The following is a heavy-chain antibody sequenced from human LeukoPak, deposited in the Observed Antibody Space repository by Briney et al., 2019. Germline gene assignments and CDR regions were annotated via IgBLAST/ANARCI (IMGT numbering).Heavy chain of an antibody. J-gene: IGHJ4*02. D-gene: IGHD3-22*01. CDR2: INPSGGST. CDR1: GYTFTSYY. Sequence: ASVKVSCKASGYTFTSYYMHWVRLAPGQGLEWMGIINPSGGSTSYAQKFQGRVTMTRDTSTSTVYMELSSLRSEDTAVYYCAREGDYYDSSGYLGYWGQGTLFTVSS. V-gene: IGHV1-46*01. CDR3: AREGDYYDSSGYLGY.